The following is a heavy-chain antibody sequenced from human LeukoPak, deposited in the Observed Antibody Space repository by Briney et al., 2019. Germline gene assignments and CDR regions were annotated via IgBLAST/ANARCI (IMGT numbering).Heavy chain of an antibody. Sequence: SETLSLTCTVSGGSISSYYWSWIRQPAGKGLEWIGLIFTRGSTNYNPSLERRVTISVDTSKNQFSLKLSSVTAADTAVYYCARESAIAAAEYWGQGTLVTVSS. CDR2: IFTRGST. CDR3: ARESAIAAAEY. J-gene: IGHJ4*02. V-gene: IGHV4-4*07. D-gene: IGHD6-13*01. CDR1: GGSISSYY.